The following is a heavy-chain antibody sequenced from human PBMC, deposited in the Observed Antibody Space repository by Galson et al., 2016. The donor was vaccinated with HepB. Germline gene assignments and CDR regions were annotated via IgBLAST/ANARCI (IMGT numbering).Heavy chain of an antibody. CDR3: ARPPEGDRRYFDL. D-gene: IGHD3-16*01. V-gene: IGHV3-7*02. J-gene: IGHJ2*01. Sequence: SLRLSCAASGFSLNNYWMDWVRQAPGKGLEWVANIEGDGSETNYVDSVKGRFTISRDNTKNSLYLQMNSLRAEDTAVYYCARPPEGDRRYFDLWGRGTLVTVSS. CDR2: IEGDGSET. CDR1: GFSLNNYW.